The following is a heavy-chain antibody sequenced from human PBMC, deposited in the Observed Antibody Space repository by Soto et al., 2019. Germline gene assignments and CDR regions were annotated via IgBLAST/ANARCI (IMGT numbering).Heavy chain of an antibody. CDR1: GGSISTSRSY. V-gene: IGHV4-39*01. CDR2: IFYSGST. D-gene: IGHD2-21*01. CDR3: ARQPTTGDTDLWFAP. Sequence: SETLSLTCNVSGGSISTSRSYWAWIRQPPGKGLEWLANIFYSGSTYYNPSLASRVTVSVDTSKNEFSLKLRSVTAADTAVYYCARQPTTGDTDLWFAPWGQGNLVTVSS. J-gene: IGHJ5*02.